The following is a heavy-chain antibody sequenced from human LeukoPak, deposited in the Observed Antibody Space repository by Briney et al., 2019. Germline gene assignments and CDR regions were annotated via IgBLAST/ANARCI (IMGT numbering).Heavy chain of an antibody. CDR2: ISYDGSNK. V-gene: IGHV3-30*18. Sequence: GGSLRLSCAASGFTFSSYGMHWVRQAPGKGLEWVAVISYDGSNKYYADSVKGRFTISRDNSKNTLYLQMNSLRAEDTAVYYCAKGGCFDYDSSGYYYECAFDIWGQGTMVTVSS. CDR3: AKGGCFDYDSSGYYYECAFDI. D-gene: IGHD3-22*01. J-gene: IGHJ3*02. CDR1: GFTFSSYG.